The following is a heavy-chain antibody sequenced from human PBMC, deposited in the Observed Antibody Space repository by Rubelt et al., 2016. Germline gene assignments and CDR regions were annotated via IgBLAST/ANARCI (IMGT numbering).Heavy chain of an antibody. CDR2: ITGDATGT. J-gene: IGHJ6*02. CDR1: GFTFSSYA. Sequence: EVQLLESGGTLVQPGGSLRLSCAASGFTFSSYAMSWVRQAPGKGLEWVSAITGDATGTSYTNSAKGRFTISRDNSKNTRYLQMNSLGAEDTALYYCAKSPDYYFYGMDVWGQGTTVTVSS. CDR3: AKSPDYYFYGMDV. V-gene: IGHV3-23*01.